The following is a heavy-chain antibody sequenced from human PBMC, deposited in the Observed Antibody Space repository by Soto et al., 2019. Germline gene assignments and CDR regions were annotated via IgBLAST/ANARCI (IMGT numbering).Heavy chain of an antibody. J-gene: IGHJ6*02. CDR2: IYYSGST. CDR1: GGSISSYY. CDR3: ARGGTIFGVVSVRSGMDV. V-gene: IGHV4-59*01. Sequence: SETLSLTCTVSGGSISSYYWSWIRQPPGKGLEWIGYIYYSGSTNYNPSLKSRVTISVDTSKNQFSLKLSSVTAADTAVYYCARGGTIFGVVSVRSGMDVSGQGTTVTVSS. D-gene: IGHD3-3*01.